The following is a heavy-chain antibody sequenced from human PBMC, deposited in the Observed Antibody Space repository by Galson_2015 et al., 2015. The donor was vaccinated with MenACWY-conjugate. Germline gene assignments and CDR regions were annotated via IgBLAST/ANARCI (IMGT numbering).Heavy chain of an antibody. CDR2: IKYDGSEQ. J-gene: IGHJ4*02. D-gene: IGHD1/OR15-1a*01. CDR1: GFTFSTYW. CDR3: VRPTMTVEAGRSLDY. V-gene: IGHV3-7*01. Sequence: SLRLSCAASGFTFSTYWMTWVRQAPGKGLEWVANIKYDGSEQYYGDSVRGRFTISRDNAKNSLYMQMNSLRPEDTAVYFCVRPTMTVEAGRSLDYWGQCSLVTLSS.